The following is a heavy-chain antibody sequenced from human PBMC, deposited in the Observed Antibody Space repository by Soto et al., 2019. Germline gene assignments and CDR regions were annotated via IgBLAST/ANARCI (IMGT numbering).Heavy chain of an antibody. V-gene: IGHV3-30*18. CDR3: AKLIYPLNSSGLDV. Sequence: QVQLVQSGGGVVQPGRSLRLSYATSGFTFSSYDMQWVRHAPGKGLEWVALISYEGLNTYYADSVRGRFIISRDNSKNILYLQMHSLRPDDTAVYYCAKLIYPLNSSGLDVWGQGATVIVSS. J-gene: IGHJ6*02. D-gene: IGHD1-1*01. CDR1: GFTFSSYD. CDR2: ISYEGLNT.